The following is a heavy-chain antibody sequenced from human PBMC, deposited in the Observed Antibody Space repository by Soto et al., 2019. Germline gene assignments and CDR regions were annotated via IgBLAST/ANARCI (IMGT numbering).Heavy chain of an antibody. D-gene: IGHD1-26*01. V-gene: IGHV1-2*04. Sequence: ASVKVSCKASGYTFTGYYMHWVRRAPGQGLEWMGWINPNSGGTNYAQKFQGWVTMTRDTSISTAYMELSRLRSDDTAVYYCARVDRWELAFFDYWGQGTLVTVSS. CDR2: INPNSGGT. CDR3: ARVDRWELAFFDY. J-gene: IGHJ4*02. CDR1: GYTFTGYY.